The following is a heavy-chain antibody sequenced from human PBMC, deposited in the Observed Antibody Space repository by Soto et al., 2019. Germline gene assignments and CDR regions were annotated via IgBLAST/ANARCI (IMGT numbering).Heavy chain of an antibody. Sequence: GGSVKVSCKASGYTFTMYYMHGVRQSGLRGRDGMGIINPSGGSTSYAQKFQGRVTMTRDTSTSTVYMELSSLRSEDTAVYYCARTEDSYGYGDYYYGMDVWGQGTTVTVSS. D-gene: IGHD5-18*01. CDR3: ARTEDSYGYGDYYYGMDV. J-gene: IGHJ6*02. CDR2: INPSGGST. V-gene: IGHV1-46*01. CDR1: GYTFTMYY.